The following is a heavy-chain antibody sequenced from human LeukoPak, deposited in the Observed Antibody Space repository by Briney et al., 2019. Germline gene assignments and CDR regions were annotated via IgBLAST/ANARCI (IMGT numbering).Heavy chain of an antibody. J-gene: IGHJ3*02. Sequence: SETLSLTCTVSGGSISSGSYYWSWLRQPAGKGLEWIGRIYTSGSTNYNPSLKSRVTISVDTSKNQFSLKLSSVTAADTAVYYCARLVKTTGYSSGWYGGAFDTWGQGTMVTVSS. CDR2: IYTSGST. CDR1: GGSISSGSYY. D-gene: IGHD6-19*01. CDR3: ARLVKTTGYSSGWYGGAFDT. V-gene: IGHV4-61*02.